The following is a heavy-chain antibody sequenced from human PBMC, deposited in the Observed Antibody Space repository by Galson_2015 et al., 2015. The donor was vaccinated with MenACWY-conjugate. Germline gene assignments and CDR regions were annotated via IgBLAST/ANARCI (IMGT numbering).Heavy chain of an antibody. J-gene: IGHJ4*02. V-gene: IGHV3-21*01. Sequence: SLRLSCAASGFIFNTYWMHWVRQAPGKGLVWVSSISSNGNYIYYGDSVEGRFTFSRDNAKNSMYLQMNSLTVEDTAVYYCSRVGTIGLDGFDYWGQGTLVTVSS. CDR1: GFIFNTYW. CDR2: ISSNGNYI. CDR3: SRVGTIGLDGFDY. D-gene: IGHD3-3*01.